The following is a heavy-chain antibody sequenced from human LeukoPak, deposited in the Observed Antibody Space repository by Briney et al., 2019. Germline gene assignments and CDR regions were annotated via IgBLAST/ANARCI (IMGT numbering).Heavy chain of an antibody. Sequence: GGSLRLSCAASGFTFSSYGMHWVRQGPGKGLEWVAVISYDGSNKYYADSVKGRFTISRDNSKNTLYLQLNSLRAEDTAVYYCAKDRYSSGWLYYFDYWGQGTLVTVSS. J-gene: IGHJ4*02. D-gene: IGHD6-19*01. CDR3: AKDRYSSGWLYYFDY. CDR2: ISYDGSNK. V-gene: IGHV3-30*18. CDR1: GFTFSSYG.